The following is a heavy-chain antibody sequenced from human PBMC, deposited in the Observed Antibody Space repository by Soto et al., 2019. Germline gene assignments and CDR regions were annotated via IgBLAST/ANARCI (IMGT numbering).Heavy chain of an antibody. CDR1: GFTFSSYA. V-gene: IGHV3-23*01. D-gene: IGHD1-7*01. CDR3: ARTRNGTTRGAKYNWFDP. Sequence: EVQLLESGGGLVQPGGSLRLSCAASGFTFSSYAMSWVRQAPGKGLEWVSAISGSGGSTYYADSVKGRFTISRDNSKNTLYLQMNSLRAEDTAVYYCARTRNGTTRGAKYNWFDPWGQGTLVTVSS. J-gene: IGHJ5*02. CDR2: ISGSGGST.